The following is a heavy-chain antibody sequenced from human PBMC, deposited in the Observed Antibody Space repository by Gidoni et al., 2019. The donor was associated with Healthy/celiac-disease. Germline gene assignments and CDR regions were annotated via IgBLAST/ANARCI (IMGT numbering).Heavy chain of an antibody. D-gene: IGHD1-26*01. CDR3: AKWELYFQH. CDR2: ISYDGSNK. CDR1: GFTFSSYG. J-gene: IGHJ1*01. Sequence: QVQLVESGGGVVQPGRSLRLSCAASGFTFSSYGMHWVRQAPGKGLEWVAVISYDGSNKYYADSVKGRFTISRDNSKNTLYLQMNSLRAEDTAVYYCAKWELYFQHWGQGTLVTVSS. V-gene: IGHV3-30*18.